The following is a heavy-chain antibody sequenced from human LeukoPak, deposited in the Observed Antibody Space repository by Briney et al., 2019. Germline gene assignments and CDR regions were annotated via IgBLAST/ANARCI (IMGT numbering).Heavy chain of an antibody. CDR2: IKPDGSEK. CDR1: GFTFNTYW. J-gene: IGHJ4*02. V-gene: IGHV3-7*01. D-gene: IGHD3-10*01. CDR3: ISGRGY. Sequence: GGSLRLSCTASGFTFNTYWMNWVRQAPGKGLEWVANIKPDGSEKYYADSVEGRFTISRDNAKNSLYLQMNSLRAEDTAVYYCISGRGYWGQGALVTVSS.